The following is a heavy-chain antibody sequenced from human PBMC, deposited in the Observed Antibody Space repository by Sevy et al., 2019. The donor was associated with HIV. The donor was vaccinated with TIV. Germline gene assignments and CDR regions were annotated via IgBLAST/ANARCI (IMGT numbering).Heavy chain of an antibody. Sequence: ASVKVSCRVSGYTLTELSMHWVRQAPGKGLEWMVRFDPEDGETISAQKFQGRLTLTEDTSTDIAYMELSSLRSEDMAVYYCATAREYYEDSSGYLDFWGQGTLVTVSS. CDR2: FDPEDGET. CDR3: ATAREYYEDSSGYLDF. D-gene: IGHD3-22*01. J-gene: IGHJ4*02. CDR1: GYTLTELS. V-gene: IGHV1-24*01.